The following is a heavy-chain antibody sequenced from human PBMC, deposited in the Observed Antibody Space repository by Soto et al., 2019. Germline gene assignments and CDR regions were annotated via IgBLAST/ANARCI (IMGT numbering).Heavy chain of an antibody. CDR1: YGTISSISGC. Sequence: SLPLSVPKSVLYGTISSISGCWGRNRKPPGKGLEWIGSIYYSGSIYNNPSLKSRVTISVDTSKNQFSLRLSSVTAADTAVYYCAGLKYFHSSEYLAHWGQGTRDTVSS. CDR2: IYYSGSI. J-gene: IGHJ4*02. D-gene: IGHD3-22*01. V-gene: IGHV4-39*01. CDR3: AGLKYFHSSEYLAH.